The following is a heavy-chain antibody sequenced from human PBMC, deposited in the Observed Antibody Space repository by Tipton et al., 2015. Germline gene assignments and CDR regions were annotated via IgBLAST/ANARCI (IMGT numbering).Heavy chain of an antibody. CDR3: ARGGYYDSSGSLDY. Sequence: TLSLTCTVSGDSMNSYDFHWTWIRQPPGKGLEWIGYIYYSGSTFNNPSLKSRVIISVDTSKKQFSLKLSSVTAADTAVYYCARGGYYDSSGSLDYWGQGTLVTVS. CDR1: GDSMNSYDFH. V-gene: IGHV4-30-4*01. J-gene: IGHJ4*02. CDR2: IYYSGST. D-gene: IGHD3-22*01.